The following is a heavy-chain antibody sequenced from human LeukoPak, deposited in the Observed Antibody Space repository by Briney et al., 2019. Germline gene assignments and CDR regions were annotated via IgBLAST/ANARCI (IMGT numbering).Heavy chain of an antibody. CDR2: INHSGST. CDR1: GGFFSDYY. V-gene: IGHV4-34*01. J-gene: IGHJ4*02. CDR3: ARGPSIRYYDGSGYYYFDY. D-gene: IGHD3-22*01. Sequence: LETLSLTCAVSGGFFSDYYWTWIRQPPGKELEWIGEINHSGSTNYNPPLKSRVSISVETSKHQFSLNLDSVTAADTAVYYCARGPSIRYYDGSGYYYFDYWGQGTLVTAST.